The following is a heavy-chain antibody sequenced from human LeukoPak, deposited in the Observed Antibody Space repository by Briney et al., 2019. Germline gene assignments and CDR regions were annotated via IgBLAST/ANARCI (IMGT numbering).Heavy chain of an antibody. V-gene: IGHV3-7*01. Sequence: GGSLRLSCAASGFTFSSYWMTWVRQAPGKGLEWVANIKQDGSEKYYEDSVRGRFTISRDNAKDSLYLQMNSLRAEDTAVHFCARVRRAKRQNRYYFYYYMDVWGKGTTVTVSS. J-gene: IGHJ6*03. CDR3: ARVRRAKRQNRYYFYYYMDV. CDR2: IKQDGSEK. D-gene: IGHD1-14*01. CDR1: GFTFSSYW.